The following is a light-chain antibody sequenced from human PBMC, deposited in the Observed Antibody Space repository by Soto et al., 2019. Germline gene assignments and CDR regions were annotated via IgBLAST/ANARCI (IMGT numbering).Light chain of an antibody. CDR1: SSDVGGYNY. Sequence: QSVLTQPASVSGSPGQTITISCTGTSSDVGGYNYVSWYQQHPGKAPKVMIYEVRNRPSGVSNRFSGSKSGNTASLTISGLQAEDEADYYCTSYASSSTWVFGGGTKLTVL. V-gene: IGLV2-14*01. CDR2: EVR. CDR3: TSYASSSTWV. J-gene: IGLJ3*02.